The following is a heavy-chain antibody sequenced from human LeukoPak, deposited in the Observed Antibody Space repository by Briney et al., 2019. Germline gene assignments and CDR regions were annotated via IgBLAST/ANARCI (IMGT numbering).Heavy chain of an antibody. Sequence: PGGSLRLSCAASGFTFSTYGMHWVRQAPGKGLEWVAVISYDGANKYYADSVKGRFTISRDNSKNTLSLQMNSLRADDTAVYYCAKDELVWYPSSWHHFDYWGQGTLVTVSS. CDR2: ISYDGANK. D-gene: IGHD6-13*01. J-gene: IGHJ4*02. CDR1: GFTFSTYG. V-gene: IGHV3-30*18. CDR3: AKDELVWYPSSWHHFDY.